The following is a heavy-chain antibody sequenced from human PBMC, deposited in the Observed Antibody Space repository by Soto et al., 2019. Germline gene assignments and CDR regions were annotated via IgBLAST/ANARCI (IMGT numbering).Heavy chain of an antibody. CDR3: ARTLSGGFDY. J-gene: IGHJ4*02. V-gene: IGHV4-59*01. CDR1: GDSLTRNY. CDR2: IHNGRTT. Sequence: KPSKTLSLTCTVSGDSLTRNYWSWIRQPPGKGLEWLAYIHNGRTTNYNPSLVGRVSISVDTSKSQLSLNLNSVTAADTAVYYCARTLSGGFDYWGQGTLVTVS.